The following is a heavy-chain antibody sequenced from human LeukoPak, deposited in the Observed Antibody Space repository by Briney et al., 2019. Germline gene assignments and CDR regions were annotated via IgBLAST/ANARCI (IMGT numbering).Heavy chain of an antibody. J-gene: IGHJ4*02. D-gene: IGHD1-26*01. CDR3: ASSIVGATTAITLFDY. CDR1: GGSISSGDYY. Sequence: SQTLSLTCTVSGGSISSGDYYWRWLRQPPGTGLEWIGYIYYSGSTYYNPSLKSRVTISVDTSKNQFSLKLSSVTAADTAVYYCASSIVGATTAITLFDYWGQGTLVTVSS. V-gene: IGHV4-30-4*08. CDR2: IYYSGST.